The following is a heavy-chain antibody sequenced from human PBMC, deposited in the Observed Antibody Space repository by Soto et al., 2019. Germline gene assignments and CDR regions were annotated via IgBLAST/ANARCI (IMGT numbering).Heavy chain of an antibody. CDR2: ISGGGSGT. CDR3: AKDPKSTVRFNWFDP. Sequence: GGSLRLSCAASGFTFGSYAMSWVRQAPGKGLEWVSAISGGGSGTYYADSVKGRFTISRDNSKKTLFLQMNSLRVEDTAIYYCAKDPKSTVRFNWFDPWGQGTLVTVS. V-gene: IGHV3-23*01. D-gene: IGHD2-8*02. J-gene: IGHJ5*02. CDR1: GFTFGSYA.